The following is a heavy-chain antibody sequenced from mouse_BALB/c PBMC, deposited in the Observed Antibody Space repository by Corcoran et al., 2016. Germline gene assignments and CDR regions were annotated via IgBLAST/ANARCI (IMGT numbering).Heavy chain of an antibody. J-gene: IGHJ3*01. CDR3: ARYYGSSYWFAY. CDR1: GYTFSSYW. CDR2: ILPGSGST. D-gene: IGHD1-1*01. V-gene: IGHV1-9*01. Sequence: QVQLQQSGAELMKPGASVKISCKATGYTFSSYWIEWVKQRPGHGLEWIGEILPGSGSTNYNEKFKGKATFTADTSSNTAYMQLSSQTSEDSAVYYCARYYGSSYWFAYWGQGTLVTVSA.